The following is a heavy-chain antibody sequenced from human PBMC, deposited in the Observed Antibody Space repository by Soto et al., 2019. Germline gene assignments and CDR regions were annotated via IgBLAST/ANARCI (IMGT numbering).Heavy chain of an antibody. D-gene: IGHD4-17*01. V-gene: IGHV1-18*04. J-gene: IGHJ5*02. CDR2: ISAYNGNT. CDR1: GYTFTSYG. Sequence: ASVKVSGKASGYTFTSYGISWVRQAPGQGLEWMGWISAYNGNTNYAQKLQGRVTMTTDTSTSTAYMELRSLRSDDTAVYYCARGIGLRTTVTSSPWGQGTLVTVSS. CDR3: ARGIGLRTTVTSSP.